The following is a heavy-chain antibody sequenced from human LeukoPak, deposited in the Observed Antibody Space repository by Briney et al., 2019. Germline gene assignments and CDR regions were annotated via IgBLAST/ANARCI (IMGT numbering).Heavy chain of an antibody. D-gene: IGHD3-22*01. Sequence: GGSLRLSCAASGFTFSDYYMSWIRQAPGKGLEWVSYISSSGSTIYYADSVKGRFTISRDNAKNSLYLQMNSLRAEDTAVYYCARDPGRYDSSGYYPDYWGQGTLVTVSS. CDR1: GFTFSDYY. J-gene: IGHJ4*02. CDR3: ARDPGRYDSSGYYPDY. V-gene: IGHV3-11*01. CDR2: ISSSGSTI.